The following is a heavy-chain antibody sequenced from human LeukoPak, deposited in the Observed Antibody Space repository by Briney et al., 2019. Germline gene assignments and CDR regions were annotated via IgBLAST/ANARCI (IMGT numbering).Heavy chain of an antibody. Sequence: SQILSLTCAISGDSVSTNSATWTWLRQSPSRGLEWLGRTYYRSKWNNDYAASMKSRITINPDTSKNQFSLQLNSVTPEDTAVYYCARLMGASWFDSWGQGTLVTVSS. V-gene: IGHV6-1*01. CDR1: GDSVSTNSAT. D-gene: IGHD3-16*01. J-gene: IGHJ5*01. CDR3: ARLMGASWFDS. CDR2: TYYRSKWNN.